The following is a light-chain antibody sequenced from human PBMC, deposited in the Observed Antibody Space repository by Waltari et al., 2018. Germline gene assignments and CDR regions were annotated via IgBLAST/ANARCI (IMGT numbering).Light chain of an antibody. V-gene: IGLV1-40*01. J-gene: IGLJ1*01. Sequence: QSVLTQPPSVSGAPGQRVTISCTGSSSNIGAPYDVHWYQQRPGTAPKLLIYGSTNRPSGVPDRFSGSRSGTSASLAITGLQSEDEADYYCQSYDGSLSGLYVFGTGTKVTVL. CDR1: SSNIGAPYD. CDR3: QSYDGSLSGLYV. CDR2: GST.